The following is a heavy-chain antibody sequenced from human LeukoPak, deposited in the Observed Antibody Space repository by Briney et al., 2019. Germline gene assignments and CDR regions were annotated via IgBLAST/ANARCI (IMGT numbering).Heavy chain of an antibody. D-gene: IGHD6-6*01. J-gene: IGHJ5*02. CDR3: AARPNWFDP. CDR2: IYYTGST. V-gene: IGHV4-39*07. Sequence: PSETLSLTCAVSGASISGSGYYLGWIRQPPGKGLEWIGNIYYTGSTYYNPSLKSRVTISVDTSKNQFSLKLSSVTAADTAVYYCAARPNWFDPWGQGTLVTVSS. CDR1: GASISGSGYY.